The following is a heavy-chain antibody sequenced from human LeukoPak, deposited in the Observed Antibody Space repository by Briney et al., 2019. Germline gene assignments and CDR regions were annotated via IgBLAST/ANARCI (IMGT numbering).Heavy chain of an antibody. CDR2: ICWNGGSI. V-gene: IGHV3-9*01. CDR1: GFTFDDYA. CDR3: ARDWMLFHRPDY. J-gene: IGHJ4*02. D-gene: IGHD2-21*01. Sequence: PGGSLRLSCAASGFTFDDYAMHWVRQAPGKGLEWVSGICWNGGSIGYADSVKGRFTISRDNAKNSLFLQMNSLRAEDTAMYYCARDWMLFHRPDYWGQGTLVTVSS.